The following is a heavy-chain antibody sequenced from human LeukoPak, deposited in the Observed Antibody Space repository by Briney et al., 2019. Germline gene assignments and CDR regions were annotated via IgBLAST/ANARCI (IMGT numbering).Heavy chain of an antibody. CDR3: ARSSATGRTYNWFDP. Sequence: PGRSLRLSCAASGFTFSSYAMSWVRQAPGKGLEWVSAISGSGGSTYYADSVKGRFTISRDNSKNTLYLQMNSLRAEDTAVYYCARSSATGRTYNWFDPWGQGTLVTVSS. V-gene: IGHV3-23*01. CDR2: ISGSGGST. J-gene: IGHJ5*02. CDR1: GFTFSSYA. D-gene: IGHD1-26*01.